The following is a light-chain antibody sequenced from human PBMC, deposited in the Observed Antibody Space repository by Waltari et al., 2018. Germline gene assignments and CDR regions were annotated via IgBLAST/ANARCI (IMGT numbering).Light chain of an antibody. CDR3: CSYAGRSTWV. Sequence: QSALTQPASVSGSPGQSITISCTGASTDVGDYNYVSWYQQIPGKAPKVIIYDVTKRTSGVSNRFAGSKSGNSASLSISGLQAEDEAHYYCCSYAGRSTWVFGGGTKVTVL. V-gene: IGLV2-14*03. CDR2: DVT. J-gene: IGLJ3*02. CDR1: STDVGDYNY.